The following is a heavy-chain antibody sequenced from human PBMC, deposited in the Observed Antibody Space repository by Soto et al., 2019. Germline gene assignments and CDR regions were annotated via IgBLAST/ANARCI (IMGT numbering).Heavy chain of an antibody. D-gene: IGHD6-6*01. V-gene: IGHV3-30-3*01. Sequence: QVQLVESGGGVVQPGRSLRLSCAASGFTFSSYAMHWVRQAPGKGLEWVAVISYDGSNKYYADSVKGRFTISRDNAKNSLYLQMNSLRAEDTAVYYCARGYSSSSFDAFDIWGQGTMVTVSS. CDR2: ISYDGSNK. J-gene: IGHJ3*02. CDR3: ARGYSSSSFDAFDI. CDR1: GFTFSSYA.